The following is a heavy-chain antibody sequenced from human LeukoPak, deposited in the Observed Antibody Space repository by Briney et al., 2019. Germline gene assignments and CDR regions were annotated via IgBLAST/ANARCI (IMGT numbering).Heavy chain of an antibody. Sequence: ASVKVSCKASGYTFTGYYMHWVRQAPGLGLEWMGCINPNSGGTNYAQKFQGRVTMTRDTSISTAYMELSRLRSDDTAVYYCARDSSSWYGVQNAFDIWGQGTMVTVSS. D-gene: IGHD6-13*01. CDR1: GYTFTGYY. V-gene: IGHV1-2*02. J-gene: IGHJ3*02. CDR3: ARDSSSWYGVQNAFDI. CDR2: INPNSGGT.